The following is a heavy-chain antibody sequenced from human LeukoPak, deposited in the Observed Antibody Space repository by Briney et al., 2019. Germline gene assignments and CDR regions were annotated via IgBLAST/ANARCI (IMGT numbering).Heavy chain of an antibody. CDR2: INSDGSST. J-gene: IGHJ3*02. CDR1: GFTFSSYW. CDR3: VTTVTSPGLDI. Sequence: PGGSLRLSCAASGFTFSSYWMHWVRQGPGKGLVWVSRINSDGSSTTYADSVKGRFTISRDNAKNMLYLQMNSLRADDTAVYYCVTTVTSPGLDIWGQGTMVTVSS. V-gene: IGHV3-74*01. D-gene: IGHD4-17*01.